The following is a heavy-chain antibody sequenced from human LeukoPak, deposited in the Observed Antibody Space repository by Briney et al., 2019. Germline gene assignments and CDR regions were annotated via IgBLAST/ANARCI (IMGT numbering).Heavy chain of an antibody. J-gene: IGHJ6*02. Sequence: PSETLSLTCTVSGGSISSYYWSWIRQPPGKGLEWIGYIYYSGTTNYNPSLKSRFTISVDTSKNQFSLRLSSVTAADTAVYYCARDFRYYDILTGYHATGMDVWGQGTTVTGSS. CDR1: GGSISSYY. CDR3: ARDFRYYDILTGYHATGMDV. V-gene: IGHV4-59*01. CDR2: IYYSGTT. D-gene: IGHD3-9*01.